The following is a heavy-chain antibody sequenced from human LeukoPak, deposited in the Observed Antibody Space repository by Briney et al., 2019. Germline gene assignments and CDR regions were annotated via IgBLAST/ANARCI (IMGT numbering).Heavy chain of an antibody. CDR3: ARDSAVATYYGVDV. Sequence: PGGYLRLSCGASGFAFRNYWMSWVRQAPGKGLEWVANIQQDGSEKNYIDSVQGRFTISRDNAKTSLYLQMNSLRAEDTAVYYCARDSAVATYYGVDVWGQGTTVTVSS. J-gene: IGHJ6*02. V-gene: IGHV3-7*01. D-gene: IGHD6-19*01. CDR2: IQQDGSEK. CDR1: GFAFRNYW.